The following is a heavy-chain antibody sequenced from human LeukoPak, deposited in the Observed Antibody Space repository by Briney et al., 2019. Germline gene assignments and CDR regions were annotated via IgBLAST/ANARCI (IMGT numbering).Heavy chain of an antibody. CDR3: AKDTIVGATELFDY. Sequence: GGSLRLSCAASGSTFSSYGMHWVRQAPGKGLEWVAFIRYDGSNKYYADSVKGRFAISRDNSKNTLYLQMNSLRAEDTAVYYCAKDTIVGATELFDYWGQGTLVTVSS. V-gene: IGHV3-30*02. CDR1: GSTFSSYG. CDR2: IRYDGSNK. D-gene: IGHD1-26*01. J-gene: IGHJ4*02.